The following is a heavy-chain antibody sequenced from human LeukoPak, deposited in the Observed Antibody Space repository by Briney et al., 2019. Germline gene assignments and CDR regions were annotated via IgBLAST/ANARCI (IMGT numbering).Heavy chain of an antibody. CDR3: AKGWHGYSFLD. CDR2: ISGSGGST. D-gene: IGHD5-18*01. V-gene: IGHV3-23*01. CDR1: GFTFINYA. J-gene: IGHJ4*02. Sequence: GGSLRLSCAASGFTFINYAMSWVRQAPGKGLEWVSTISGSGGSTYYADSVKGRFTNSRDNSKNTLYLQMNSLRAEDTAVYFCAKGWHGYSFLDWGQGTLATVSS.